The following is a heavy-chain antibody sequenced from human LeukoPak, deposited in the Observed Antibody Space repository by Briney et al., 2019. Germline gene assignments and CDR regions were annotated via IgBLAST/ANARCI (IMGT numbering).Heavy chain of an antibody. CDR2: IYYSGDT. CDR1: GGSISSSSYY. J-gene: IGHJ4*02. Sequence: PSETLSLTCTVSGGSISSSSYYWGWIRQPPGKGLEWIGSIYYSGDTYYNPSLKSRVTMSVNTSKNQFSLKLSSVTAADTAVYYCAGESQIAVAATGMPDSWGQGSLVTVSS. D-gene: IGHD6-19*01. V-gene: IGHV4-39*01. CDR3: AGESQIAVAATGMPDS.